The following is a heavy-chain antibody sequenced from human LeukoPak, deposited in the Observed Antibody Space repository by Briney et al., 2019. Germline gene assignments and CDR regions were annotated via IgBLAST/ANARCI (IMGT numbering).Heavy chain of an antibody. CDR2: ISGSGGTT. CDR1: GFTFTSYA. D-gene: IGHD3-22*01. Sequence: PGGSLRLSCAASGFTFTSYAMTWVRQAPGKGLEWVSAISGSGGTTYYADSVKGRFTISRDNSKNTLYLQMNSLRAEDTAIYYCARRYYDSTGYYPLDYWGQGTLVTVSS. CDR3: ARRYYDSTGYYPLDY. V-gene: IGHV3-23*01. J-gene: IGHJ4*02.